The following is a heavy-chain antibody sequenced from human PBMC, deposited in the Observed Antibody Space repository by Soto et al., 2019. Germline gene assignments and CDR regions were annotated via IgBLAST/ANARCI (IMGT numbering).Heavy chain of an antibody. V-gene: IGHV4-59*01. CDR2: IYYSGST. J-gene: IGHJ3*02. Sequence: SETLSLTCNLSGGSFHNFYWLWIRQPPGKGLEYIGYIYYSGSTNYNPSLKSRVTISVDMSREQFSLKLTSVTAADTAVYYCARGHNLGGSTFDIWGQGTSVTVSS. CDR3: ARGHNLGGSTFDI. D-gene: IGHD3-16*01. CDR1: GGSFHNFY.